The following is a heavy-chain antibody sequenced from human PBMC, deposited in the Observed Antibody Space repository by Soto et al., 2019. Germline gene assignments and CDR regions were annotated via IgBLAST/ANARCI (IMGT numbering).Heavy chain of an antibody. CDR2: ISAYNGNT. CDR1: GYTFTSYG. Sequence: ASVKVSCKASGYTFTSYGISWVRQAPGQGLEWMGWISAYNGNTNYAQKLQGRVTMTTDTSTSTAYMELRSLRSDDTAVYYCARDANIVVVPAATNYFDYWGQGTLVTVSS. CDR3: ARDANIVVVPAATNYFDY. V-gene: IGHV1-18*04. J-gene: IGHJ4*02. D-gene: IGHD2-2*01.